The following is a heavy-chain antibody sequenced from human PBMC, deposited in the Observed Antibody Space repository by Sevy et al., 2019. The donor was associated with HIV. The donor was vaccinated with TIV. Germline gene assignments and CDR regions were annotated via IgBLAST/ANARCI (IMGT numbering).Heavy chain of an antibody. J-gene: IGHJ6*02. D-gene: IGHD4-17*01. V-gene: IGHV3-11*01. CDR1: GFTSSDYY. CDR2: ISGSGSDI. CDR3: ARDHVKDGDLGDYYYFAMDV. Sequence: GGSLRLSCAASGFTSSDYYMSWIRQAPGKGLEWLSYISGSGSDIYYADSVKGRFTITRDNAKNSLYLQMVSLRADDTAVYYCARDHVKDGDLGDYYYFAMDVWGQGTTVTVSS.